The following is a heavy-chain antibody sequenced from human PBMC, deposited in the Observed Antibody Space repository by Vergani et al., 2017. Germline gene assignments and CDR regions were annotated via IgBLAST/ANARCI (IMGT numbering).Heavy chain of an antibody. D-gene: IGHD4-23*01. CDR1: GFTFSDHD. CDR3: ARAVSTTVGDPPGY. V-gene: IGHV3-72*01. J-gene: IGHJ4*02. Sequence: EVQLVESGGGLVQPGGSLRLSCTASGFTFSDHDMEWVRQAPGNGLEWVGRTRNKANSFTTHYAASVKGRFTISRDGSKSSLYLQMNSLTTEDTAVYYCARAVSTTVGDPPGYWGQGTLVTVSS. CDR2: TRNKANSFTT.